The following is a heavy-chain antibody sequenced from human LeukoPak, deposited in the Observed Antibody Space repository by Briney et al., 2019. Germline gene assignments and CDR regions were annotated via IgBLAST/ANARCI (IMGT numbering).Heavy chain of an antibody. V-gene: IGHV3-48*02. CDR3: ASSGSYRFDY. J-gene: IGHJ4*02. D-gene: IGHD1-26*01. Sequence: GGSLRLSCAASGFTFSSYGMNWVRQAPGKGLEWVSHITASGTAMFYADSVKGRFTISRDNAKNSLYLQMNSLRDEDTAVYYCASSGSYRFDYWSQGTLVTVSS. CDR2: ITASGTAM. CDR1: GFTFSSYG.